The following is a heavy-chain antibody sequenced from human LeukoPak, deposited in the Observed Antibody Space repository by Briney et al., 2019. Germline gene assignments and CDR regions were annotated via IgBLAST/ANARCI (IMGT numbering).Heavy chain of an antibody. D-gene: IGHD6-19*01. CDR1: GFTFSSYS. CDR2: ITSSSHI. CDR3: ARDRYSSAWYEE. Sequence: GGSLRLSCAAFGFTFSSYSMNWVRQAPGKGLEWVSSITSSSHIYYADLVKGRFTISRDNAKNTLYLQMNSLRAEDTAVYYCARDRYSSAWYEEWGQGTLVTVSS. J-gene: IGHJ4*02. V-gene: IGHV3-21*01.